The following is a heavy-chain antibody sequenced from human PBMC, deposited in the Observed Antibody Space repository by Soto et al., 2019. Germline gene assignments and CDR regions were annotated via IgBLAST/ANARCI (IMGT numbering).Heavy chain of an antibody. J-gene: IGHJ6*02. CDR3: ARDPHYYGMDV. CDR2: ISSSRSYI. V-gene: IGHV3-21*01. Sequence: EVQLVESGGGLVKPGGSLRLSCAASGFTFSSYSMNWVRQAPGKGLEWVSSISSSRSYIYYADSVKGRFTISRDNAKNSLYLQMNSLRAEDTAVYYCARDPHYYGMDVWGQGTTVTVSS. CDR1: GFTFSSYS.